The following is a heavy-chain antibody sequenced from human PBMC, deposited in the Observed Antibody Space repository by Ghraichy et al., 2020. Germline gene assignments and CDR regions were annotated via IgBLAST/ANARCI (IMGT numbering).Heavy chain of an antibody. V-gene: IGHV3-23*01. CDR3: AKAPAYYYYGMDV. D-gene: IGHD2-2*01. Sequence: GGSLRLSCAASGFTFSSYAMSWVRQAPGKGLEWVSAISGSGGSTYYAGSVEGRFTISRDNSKNTLYLQMNSLRAEDTAVYYCAKAPAYYYYGMDVWGQGTTVTVSS. CDR1: GFTFSSYA. CDR2: ISGSGGST. J-gene: IGHJ6*02.